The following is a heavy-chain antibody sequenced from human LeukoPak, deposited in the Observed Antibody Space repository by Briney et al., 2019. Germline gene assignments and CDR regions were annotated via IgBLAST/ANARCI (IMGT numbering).Heavy chain of an antibody. Sequence: GGSLRLSCAASGFTFSTYTMNCVRQAPGEGLEWVSSISSSSGYIYYAHSVKGRSTISRDNATNSLYLQMMSVGAEDTALYYCARGGDRRGGAFDIWGQGTMVTVSS. CDR3: ARGGDRRGGAFDI. J-gene: IGHJ3*02. CDR2: ISSSSGYI. D-gene: IGHD3-16*01. V-gene: IGHV3-21*01. CDR1: GFTFSTYT.